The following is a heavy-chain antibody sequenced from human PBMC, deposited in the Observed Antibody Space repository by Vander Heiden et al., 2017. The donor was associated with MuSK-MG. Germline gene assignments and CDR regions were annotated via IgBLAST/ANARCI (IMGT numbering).Heavy chain of an antibody. CDR2: ISYDGRKN. J-gene: IGHJ6*02. CDR1: GFTFSRHG. D-gene: IGHD3-10*01. Sequence: QVQLVESGGGVVQPGKSLRLSCAASGFTFSRHGMHWVRQAPGKGLEWVAVISYDGRKNYYADSVKGRFSISRDNSKNTLFLQMNTLRDDDSAIYYCARDRWFSTTWSYFYYGVDVWGQGTTVTVSS. V-gene: IGHV3-30*03. CDR3: ARDRWFSTTWSYFYYGVDV.